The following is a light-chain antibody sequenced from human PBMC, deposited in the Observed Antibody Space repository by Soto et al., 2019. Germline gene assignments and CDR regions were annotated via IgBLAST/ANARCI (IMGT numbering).Light chain of an antibody. Sequence: EFVLTQSPGTLSLSPGERATLSCRASQSVSSYLAWYQQKPGQAPRLLIYGASSRATGIPDRFSGSGSGTDFTLTISRLEPEDFAVYYCQQYGSSSITFGQGTRLEIK. J-gene: IGKJ5*01. V-gene: IGKV3-20*01. CDR2: GAS. CDR3: QQYGSSSIT. CDR1: QSVSSY.